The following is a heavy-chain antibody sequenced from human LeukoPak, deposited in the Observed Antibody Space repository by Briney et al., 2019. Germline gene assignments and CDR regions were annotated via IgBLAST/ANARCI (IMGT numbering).Heavy chain of an antibody. J-gene: IGHJ3*02. CDR1: GFTFSSYW. V-gene: IGHV3-74*01. CDR2: INSDGSST. D-gene: IGHD2-21*01. CDR3: AKDGLWGAFDI. Sequence: GGSLRLSCAASGFTFSSYWMHWVRQAPGKGLVWVSRINSDGSSTSYADSVKGRFTISRDNAKNTLYLQMNSLRAEDTAVYYCAKDGLWGAFDIWGQGTMVTVSS.